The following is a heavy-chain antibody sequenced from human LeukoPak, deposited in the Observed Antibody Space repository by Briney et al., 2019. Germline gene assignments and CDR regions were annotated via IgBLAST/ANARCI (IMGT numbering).Heavy chain of an antibody. CDR1: GFTFSSSW. V-gene: IGHV3-7*01. D-gene: IGHD3-16*01. Sequence: GGSLRLSCAASGFTFSSSWMSWVRQAPGKGLEWVANIKHDGSEKYYVDSVKGRFTISRDNAKNSLYLQMNSLRAEDTAVYYCARDKFGGTDYWGQGTLVTVSS. CDR2: IKHDGSEK. J-gene: IGHJ4*02. CDR3: ARDKFGGTDY.